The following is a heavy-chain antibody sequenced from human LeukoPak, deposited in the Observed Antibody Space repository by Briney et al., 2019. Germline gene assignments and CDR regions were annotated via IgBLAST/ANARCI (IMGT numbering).Heavy chain of an antibody. CDR2: ISYDGSNK. D-gene: IGHD3-9*01. J-gene: IGHJ4*02. V-gene: IGHV3-30*18. CDR3: AKDLVLRYFDWAFDY. CDR1: GFTFSSYG. Sequence: GGSLRLSCAASGFTFSSYGMHWVRQAPGKGLEWLAVISYDGSNKYYADSVKGRFTISRDNSKNTLYLQMNSLRAEDTAVYYCAKDLVLRYFDWAFDYWGQGTLVTVSS.